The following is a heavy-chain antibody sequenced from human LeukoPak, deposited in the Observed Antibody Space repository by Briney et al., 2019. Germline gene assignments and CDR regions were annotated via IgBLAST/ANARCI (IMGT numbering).Heavy chain of an antibody. D-gene: IGHD1-7*01. Sequence: VASVKVSRKASGGAFSRHAISWVRQAPGQGLEWMGGIIPIFGTANYAQKFRGRVTITADESTTTASMELSSLRSEDTAVYYCARLLDLTFDYWGQGTLVTVSS. CDR2: IIPIFGTA. CDR1: GGAFSRHA. V-gene: IGHV1-69*01. CDR3: ARLLDLTFDY. J-gene: IGHJ4*02.